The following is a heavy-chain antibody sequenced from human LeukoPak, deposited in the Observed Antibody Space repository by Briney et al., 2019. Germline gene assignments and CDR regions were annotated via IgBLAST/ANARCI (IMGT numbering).Heavy chain of an antibody. D-gene: IGHD1-14*01. Sequence: PSETLSLTCAVYGGSFSGYYWSWIRQPPGKGLEWIGEINHSGSTNYNPSLKSRVTIPVDTSKNQFSLKLSSVTAADTAVYYCARGGIGRYFDYWGQGTLVTVSS. CDR1: GGSFSGYY. CDR3: ARGGIGRYFDY. CDR2: INHSGST. J-gene: IGHJ4*02. V-gene: IGHV4-34*01.